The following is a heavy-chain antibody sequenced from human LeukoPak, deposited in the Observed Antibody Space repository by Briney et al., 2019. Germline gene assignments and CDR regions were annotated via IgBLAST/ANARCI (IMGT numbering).Heavy chain of an antibody. CDR1: GDSLSSNSAT. CDR2: TYYRSKWYN. Sequence: SQTLSLACAISGDSLSSNSATWNWVRQSPSRGLEWLGRTYYRSKWYNDYAVSVKGRVTINPDASKKQFSLQLNSVTPEDTAMYYCARGNGYPFDYWGQGTLVTVSS. V-gene: IGHV6-1*01. J-gene: IGHJ4*02. CDR3: ARGNGYPFDY. D-gene: IGHD3-16*01.